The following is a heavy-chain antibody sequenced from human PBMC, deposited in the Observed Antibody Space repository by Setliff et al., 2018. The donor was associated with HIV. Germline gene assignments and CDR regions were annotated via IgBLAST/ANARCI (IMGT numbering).Heavy chain of an antibody. D-gene: IGHD1-26*01. CDR3: ASGPRIGWERLEF. J-gene: IGHJ4*02. Sequence: YYWGWIRQPPGKGLEWVSYISGSSSITHYADSVKGRFTISRDNAKNSLYLQMNSLRAEDTAVYYCASGPRIGWERLEFWGQGTLVTVSS. V-gene: IGHV3-11*06. CDR1: YY. CDR2: ISGSSSIT.